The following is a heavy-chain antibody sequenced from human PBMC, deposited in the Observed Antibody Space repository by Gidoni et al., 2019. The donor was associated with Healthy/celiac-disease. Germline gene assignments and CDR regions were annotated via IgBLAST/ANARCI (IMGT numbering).Heavy chain of an antibody. CDR1: GFTFSSHG. V-gene: IGHV3-33*01. CDR3: ARQYNYGMGHLDY. Sequence: QVQLVESGGGVVQPGRSLRLSCAASGFTFSSHGMNWVRQAPGKGLEWVAGTWYDGSNKYYADSVKGRFTISRDNSKNTLYLQMNSLRAEDTAVYYCARQYNYGMGHLDYWGQGTLVTVSS. CDR2: TWYDGSNK. D-gene: IGHD5-18*01. J-gene: IGHJ4*02.